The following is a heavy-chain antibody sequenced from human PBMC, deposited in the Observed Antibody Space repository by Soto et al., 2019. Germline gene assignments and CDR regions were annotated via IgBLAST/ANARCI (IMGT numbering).Heavy chain of an antibody. CDR2: ISSSSSYI. CDR1: GFTFSSYS. Sequence: GVLRLSCAASGFTFSSYSMNWVRQAPGKGLEWVSSISSSSSYIYYADSVKGRFTISRDNAKNSLYLQMNSLRAEDTAVYYCARENYXXWSGYSNAFDIWGQGTMVTVSS. V-gene: IGHV3-21*01. D-gene: IGHD3-3*01. CDR3: ARENYXXWSGYSNAFDI. J-gene: IGHJ3*02.